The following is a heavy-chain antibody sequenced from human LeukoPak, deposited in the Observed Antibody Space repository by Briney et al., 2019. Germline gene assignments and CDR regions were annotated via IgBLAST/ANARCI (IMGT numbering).Heavy chain of an antibody. CDR2: MNPNSGNT. D-gene: IGHD1-26*01. CDR3: ARDRTEWELRCTDY. V-gene: IGHV1-8*01. CDR1: GYTFTSYD. Sequence: ASVKVSCKASGYTFTSYDINWARQATGQGLEWMGWMNPNSGNTGYAQKFQGRVTMTRDTSTSTVYMELSSLRSEDTAVYYCARDRTEWELRCTDYWGQGTLVTVSS. J-gene: IGHJ4*02.